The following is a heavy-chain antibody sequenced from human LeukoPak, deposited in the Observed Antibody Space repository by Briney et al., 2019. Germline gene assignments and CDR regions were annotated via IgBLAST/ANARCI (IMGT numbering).Heavy chain of an antibody. V-gene: IGHV3-48*01. CDR1: GFTFNDYS. CDR2: ISGGSYTI. J-gene: IGHJ4*02. CDR3: AKGHEFGDRKYYFDY. D-gene: IGHD2-21*01. Sequence: GGSLRLSCAASGFTFNDYSMNWVRQAPGKGLEWVSYISGGSYTIYYADSVKGRFTISRDNAKNSLSLQVNSLRGEDTAVYYCAKGHEFGDRKYYFDYWGQGTLVTVSS.